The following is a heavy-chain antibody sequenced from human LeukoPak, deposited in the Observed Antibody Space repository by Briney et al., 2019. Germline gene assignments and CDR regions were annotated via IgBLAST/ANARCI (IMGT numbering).Heavy chain of an antibody. D-gene: IGHD3-16*01. CDR1: GFTFSSYS. CDR2: ISSSSSTI. Sequence: PGGSLRLSCEASGFTFSSYSMNWVRQAPGKGLEWVSLISSSSSTIYYADSVKGRFTISRDNAKNSLYLLLNSLRDEDTAVYYCARGGGQGGVNWFDPWGQGTLVTVSS. V-gene: IGHV3-48*02. CDR3: ARGGGQGGVNWFDP. J-gene: IGHJ5*02.